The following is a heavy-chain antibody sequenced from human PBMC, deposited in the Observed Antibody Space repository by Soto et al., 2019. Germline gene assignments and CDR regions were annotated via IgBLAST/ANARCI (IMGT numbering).Heavy chain of an antibody. CDR1: GYSFSTYW. J-gene: IGHJ4*02. Sequence: GESLKISCQGSGYSFSTYWIGWVRQVPGKGLEWMGIIYPGDSDARYSPSFQGQVTFSADKSINTAYLQLSSLKASDSAMYYCARHGSGWAVAHYWGQGTPGIVSS. D-gene: IGHD6-19*01. CDR2: IYPGDSDA. CDR3: ARHGSGWAVAHY. V-gene: IGHV5-51*01.